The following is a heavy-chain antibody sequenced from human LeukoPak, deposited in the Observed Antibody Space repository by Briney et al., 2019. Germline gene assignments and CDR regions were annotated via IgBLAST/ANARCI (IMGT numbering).Heavy chain of an antibody. CDR1: GCTFSSYA. Sequence: ASVKLSCKASGCTFSSYAISWVRQAPGQGLEWMGGIIPFFGTANYAQKFQGRVTITADESTSTAYMELSSLRSEDTAVYYCARELPSADYYYYMDVWGKGTTVTVSS. D-gene: IGHD6-6*01. J-gene: IGHJ6*03. CDR2: IIPFFGTA. CDR3: ARELPSADYYYYMDV. V-gene: IGHV1-69*13.